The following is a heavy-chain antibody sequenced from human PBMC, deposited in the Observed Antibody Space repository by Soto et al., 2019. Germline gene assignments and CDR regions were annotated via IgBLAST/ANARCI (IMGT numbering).Heavy chain of an antibody. CDR1: GFTFSSSGVG. V-gene: IGHV2-5*02. CDR3: AHIQGHSSGCLDY. J-gene: IGHJ4*02. CDR2: IYWDDDD. Sequence: LRLSCAASGFTFSSSGVGVGWIRQPPGKALEWLALIYWDDDDRYSPSLKNRLTITKDTSKNHVVLTMTNMDPVDTATYYCAHIQGHSSGCLDYWGQGILVTVSS. D-gene: IGHD6-19*01.